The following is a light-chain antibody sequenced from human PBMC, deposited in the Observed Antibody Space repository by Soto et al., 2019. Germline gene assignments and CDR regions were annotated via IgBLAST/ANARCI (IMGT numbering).Light chain of an antibody. Sequence: QSALTQPASVSGSPGQSITISCAGTSSDVGRYNLVSWYQHHPGTAPKLMIYEVSKRPSGVSDRFSGSKSGNTASLTISGLQAEDGADYYCCSYAGTSTYVLFGGGTKLTVL. CDR2: EVS. J-gene: IGLJ3*02. CDR1: SSDVGRYNL. CDR3: CSYAGTSTYVL. V-gene: IGLV2-23*02.